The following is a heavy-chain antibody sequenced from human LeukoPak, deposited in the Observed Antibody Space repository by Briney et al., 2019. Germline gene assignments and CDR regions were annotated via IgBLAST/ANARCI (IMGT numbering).Heavy chain of an antibody. CDR3: ARRAEYSSPFYYYYYMDV. CDR1: GGSISSGSYY. Sequence: PSQTLSLTCTVSGGSISSGSYYWSWIRQPAGKGLEWIGRIYTSGSTNYNPSLKSRVTISVDTSKNQFSLKLSSVTAADTAVYYCARRAEYSSPFYYYYYMDVWGKGTTVTVSS. V-gene: IGHV4-61*02. J-gene: IGHJ6*03. D-gene: IGHD6-6*01. CDR2: IYTSGST.